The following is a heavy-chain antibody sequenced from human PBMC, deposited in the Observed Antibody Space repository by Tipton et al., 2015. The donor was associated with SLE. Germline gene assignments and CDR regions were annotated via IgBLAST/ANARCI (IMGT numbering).Heavy chain of an antibody. Sequence: GSLRLSCAVSGFTFTEYDMNWMRQAPGKGPEWVAHINSGDGTTIYYAESVKGRFTISRDNSKNMLYLEMNNLRTDDTAVYYCARDLSGYATTAFDMWGQGTMVIVSS. J-gene: IGHJ3*02. CDR2: INSGDGTTI. CDR3: ARDLSGYATTAFDM. CDR1: GFTFTEYD. V-gene: IGHV3-11*01. D-gene: IGHD5-12*01.